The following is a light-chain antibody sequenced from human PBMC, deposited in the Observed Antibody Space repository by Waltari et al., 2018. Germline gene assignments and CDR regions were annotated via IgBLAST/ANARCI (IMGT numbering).Light chain of an antibody. CDR1: RSDIGGYNY. V-gene: IGLV2-14*01. J-gene: IGLJ3*02. CDR3: SSYTSSNTWV. Sequence: QSALTQPASVFGSRGQPIPIFCIGTRSDIGGYNYVSWYQQHPGKAPKVMIYDVTKRPSGVSNLFSGSKLGSTAALTISGLQAEDEADYYCSSYTSSNTWVFGGGTKLTVL. CDR2: DVT.